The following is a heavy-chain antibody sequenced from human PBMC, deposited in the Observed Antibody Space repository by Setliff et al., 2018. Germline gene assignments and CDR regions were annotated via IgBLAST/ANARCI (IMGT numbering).Heavy chain of an antibody. CDR1: GYTFTSYD. J-gene: IGHJ4*02. CDR3: ARGPRHNFWSGYYLVAVNY. CDR2: MNPNSGNT. Sequence: ASVNVSCKASGYTFTSYDINWMRQASGQGLEWMGWMNPNSGNTGYAQNFQGRVTMTRNTSISTAYMELSSLRFEDTAVYYCARGPRHNFWSGYYLVAVNYWGQGTLVTVSS. V-gene: IGHV1-8*02. D-gene: IGHD3-3*01.